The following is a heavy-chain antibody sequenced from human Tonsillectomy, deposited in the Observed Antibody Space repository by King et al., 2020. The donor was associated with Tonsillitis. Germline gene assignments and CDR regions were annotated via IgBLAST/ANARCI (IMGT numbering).Heavy chain of an antibody. CDR3: AKDLGFCTNGVCYLKWLVDY. CDR2: ISYDGSNK. V-gene: IGHV3-30*18. CDR1: GFIFSSYG. D-gene: IGHD2-8*01. Sequence: QLVQSGGGVVQPGRSLRLSCAASGFIFSSYGMHWVRQAPGKGLEWVAVISYDGSNKYYADSVRGRFTISRDNSKNTLYLQMNSLRAEDTAVYYCAKDLGFCTNGVCYLKWLVDYWGQGTLVTVSS. J-gene: IGHJ4*02.